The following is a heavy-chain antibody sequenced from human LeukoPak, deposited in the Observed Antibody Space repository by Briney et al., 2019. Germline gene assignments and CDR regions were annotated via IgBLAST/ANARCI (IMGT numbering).Heavy chain of an antibody. CDR3: ARTRYSSGWPRLYYYYGMDV. J-gene: IGHJ6*02. Sequence: SETLSLTCAVHGGSFSGYYWSWIRQPPGKGLEWIGEINHSGSTNYNPSLKSRVTISVDTSKNQFSLKLSSVTAADTAVYYCARTRYSSGWPRLYYYYGMDVWGQGTTVTVSS. CDR1: GGSFSGYY. D-gene: IGHD6-19*01. V-gene: IGHV4-34*01. CDR2: INHSGST.